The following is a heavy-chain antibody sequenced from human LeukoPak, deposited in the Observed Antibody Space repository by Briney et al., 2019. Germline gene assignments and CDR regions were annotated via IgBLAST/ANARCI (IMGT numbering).Heavy chain of an antibody. V-gene: IGHV1-18*01. CDR1: GYTFTSYG. CDR2: ISAYNGNT. Sequence: ASVKVSCKASGYTFTSYGISWVRQAPGQGLEWMGWISAYNGNTNYAQKLQGRVTMTTDTSTSTAYMELRSLRSDDTVVYYCARLFPYCSSTSCYPDYWGQGTLVTVSS. J-gene: IGHJ4*02. D-gene: IGHD2-2*01. CDR3: ARLFPYCSSTSCYPDY.